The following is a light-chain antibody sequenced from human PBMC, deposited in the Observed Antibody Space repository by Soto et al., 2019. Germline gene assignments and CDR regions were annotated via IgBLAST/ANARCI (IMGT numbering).Light chain of an antibody. J-gene: IGLJ1*01. Sequence: QSALTQPASVSGSPGQSITISCTGTSSDVGSYNLVSWYHQHPGKAPKLMIYGVNKRPSGVSNRFSGSKSGNTASLTISGLQAEDEADYYCCSYAGISTFYVFGTGTKVTVL. CDR2: GVN. V-gene: IGLV2-23*02. CDR1: SSDVGSYNL. CDR3: CSYAGISTFYV.